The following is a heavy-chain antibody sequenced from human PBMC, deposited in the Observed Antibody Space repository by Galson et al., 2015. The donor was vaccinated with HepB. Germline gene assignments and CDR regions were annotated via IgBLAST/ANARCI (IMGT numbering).Heavy chain of an antibody. J-gene: IGHJ4*02. CDR2: IESDGTET. D-gene: IGHD3-3*01. CDR3: SAIFDSPSDSPSDS. Sequence: SLRLSCAASGFTLRSHWMHWVRQAPGKGLMWVSRIESDGTETSYADSVKGRFTISRDNDKNTLYLQMDNLRAEDTAVYYCSAIFDSPSDSPSDSWGQGTLVTVSS. CDR1: GFTLRSHW. V-gene: IGHV3-74*01.